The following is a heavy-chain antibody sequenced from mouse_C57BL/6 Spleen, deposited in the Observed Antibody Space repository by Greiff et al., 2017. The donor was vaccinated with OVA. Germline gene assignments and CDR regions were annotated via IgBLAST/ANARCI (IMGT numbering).Heavy chain of an antibody. J-gene: IGHJ2*01. CDR2: IDPNSGGT. V-gene: IGHV1-72*01. CDR3: ARWGIRVYGSSSYFDY. CDR1: GYTFTSYW. D-gene: IGHD1-1*01. Sequence: QVQLQQPGAELVKPGASVKLSCKASGYTFTSYWMHWVKQRPGRGLEWIGRIDPNSGGTKYNEKFKSKATLTVDKPSSTAYMQLSSLTYKDSAVYYCARWGIRVYGSSSYFDYWGQGTTLTVSS.